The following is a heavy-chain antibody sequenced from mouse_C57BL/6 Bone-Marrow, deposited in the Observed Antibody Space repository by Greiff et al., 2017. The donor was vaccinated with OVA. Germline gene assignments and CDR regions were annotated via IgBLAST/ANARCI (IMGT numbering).Heavy chain of an antibody. J-gene: IGHJ3*01. CDR2: IYPRDGST. CDR3: ARSPNDYDAWFAY. V-gene: IGHV1-78*01. Sequence: VQLQESDAELVKPGASVKISCKVSGYTFTDHTIHWMKQRPEQGLEWIGYIYPRDGSTKYNEKFKGKATLTADKSSSTAYMQLNSLTSEDSAVYCCARSPNDYDAWFAYWGQGTLVTVSA. CDR1: GYTFTDHT. D-gene: IGHD2-4*01.